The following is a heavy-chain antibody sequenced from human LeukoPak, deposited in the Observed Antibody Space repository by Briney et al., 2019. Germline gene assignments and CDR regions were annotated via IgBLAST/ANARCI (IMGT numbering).Heavy chain of an antibody. D-gene: IGHD3-10*01. CDR1: VYTFTGYY. Sequence: ASVKVSCKASVYTFTGYYMHWVRQAPGQGLEWMGWINPNSGGTNYAQKFQGRVTMTRDTSISTAYMELSRLRSDDTAVYYCARDLRGLFISGGYYKLGYWGQGTLVTVSS. J-gene: IGHJ4*02. CDR2: INPNSGGT. CDR3: ARDLRGLFISGGYYKLGY. V-gene: IGHV1-2*02.